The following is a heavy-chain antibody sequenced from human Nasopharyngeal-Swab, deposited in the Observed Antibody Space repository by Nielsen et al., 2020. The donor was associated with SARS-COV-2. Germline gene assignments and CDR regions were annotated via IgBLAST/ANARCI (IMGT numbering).Heavy chain of an antibody. Sequence: SETLSLTCAVYGGSFSGYYWSWIRQPPGKGLEWIGEINHSGSTNYNPSLKSRVTISVDTSKNQFSLKLSSVTAADTAVYYCARGWIAVAGTLLWFDPWGQGTLVTVSS. CDR2: INHSGST. D-gene: IGHD6-19*01. J-gene: IGHJ5*02. CDR3: ARGWIAVAGTLLWFDP. CDR1: GGSFSGYY. V-gene: IGHV4-34*01.